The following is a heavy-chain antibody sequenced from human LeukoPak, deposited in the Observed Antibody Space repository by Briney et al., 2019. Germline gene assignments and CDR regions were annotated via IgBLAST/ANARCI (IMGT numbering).Heavy chain of an antibody. Sequence: SETLSLTCTVSSGSISSYYWSWIRQPPGKGLEWIGYIYYSGSTNYNPSLKSRVTISVDTSKNQFSLKLSSVTAADTAVYHCARGGGYNYFDYWGQGTLVTVSS. CDR1: SGSISSYY. D-gene: IGHD5-24*01. V-gene: IGHV4-59*01. CDR2: IYYSGST. CDR3: ARGGGYNYFDY. J-gene: IGHJ4*02.